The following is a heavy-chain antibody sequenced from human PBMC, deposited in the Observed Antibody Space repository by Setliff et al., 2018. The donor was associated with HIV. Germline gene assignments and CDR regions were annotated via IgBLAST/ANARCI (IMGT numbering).Heavy chain of an antibody. V-gene: IGHV1-24*01. CDR1: GYTLSELS. D-gene: IGHD6-19*01. CDR3: ATAKEQWLAEGGFDY. CDR2: FDPEDGDT. Sequence: VSCKVSGYTLSELSMHWVRQASGKGFEWMGRFDPEDGDTLYAHKFQGRVTMTEDTSTDTAYLELSGLRSEDTAVYYCATAKEQWLAEGGFDYWGQGTLVTVSS. J-gene: IGHJ4*02.